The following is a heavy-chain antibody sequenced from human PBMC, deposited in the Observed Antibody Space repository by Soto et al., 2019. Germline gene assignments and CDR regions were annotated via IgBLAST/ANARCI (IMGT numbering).Heavy chain of an antibody. CDR2: IYYRGNA. CDR1: DDSINSDKYY. V-gene: IGHV4-39*01. CDR3: ARLGGLATISYYFDF. J-gene: IGHJ4*02. D-gene: IGHD3-16*01. Sequence: QLQLQESGPGLVKPSETLSLTCSVSDDSINSDKYYWGWIRQPPGKGLEWIGSIYYRGNAYYNPSLHTRATISLDKSRSQFSLKLNSVTAADSAVYFCARLGGLATISYYFDFWGPGALVTVSS.